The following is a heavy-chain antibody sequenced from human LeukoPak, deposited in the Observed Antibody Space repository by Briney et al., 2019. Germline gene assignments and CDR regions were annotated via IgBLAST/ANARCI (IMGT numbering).Heavy chain of an antibody. Sequence: ASVKVSFTASGYTFTSYGLSWVRQAPGQGLEWMGWISEYNGNTNYAPKLQGRVTMTTDTSTSTAYMELRSLRSDDTAVYYCARDLPYSSSNRTPLDYWGQGTLVTVSS. CDR2: ISEYNGNT. D-gene: IGHD6-6*01. V-gene: IGHV1-18*01. CDR1: GYTFTSYG. J-gene: IGHJ4*02. CDR3: ARDLPYSSSNRTPLDY.